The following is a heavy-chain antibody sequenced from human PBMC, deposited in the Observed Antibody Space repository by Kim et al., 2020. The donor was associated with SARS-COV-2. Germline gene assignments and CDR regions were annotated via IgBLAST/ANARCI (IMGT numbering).Heavy chain of an antibody. Sequence: GGSLRLSCVVSGFTFHNHAMHWVRQAPGKGLEWVAGIFWNGGGTGSADSVRGRFTISRDIAESSLYLQMNSLRTEDTALYFCVKDILAGGADVCGQGTTV. J-gene: IGHJ6*02. D-gene: IGHD6-25*01. V-gene: IGHV3-9*01. CDR2: IFWNGGGT. CDR3: VKDILAGGADV. CDR1: GFTFHNHA.